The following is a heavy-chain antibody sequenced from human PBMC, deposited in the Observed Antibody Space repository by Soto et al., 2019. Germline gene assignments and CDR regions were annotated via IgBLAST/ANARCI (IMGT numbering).Heavy chain of an antibody. CDR2: ISVASTYT. J-gene: IGHJ4*02. CDR3: AREFPYYVSSDSYLDY. V-gene: IGHV3-11*06. CDR1: GFTFTDYY. Sequence: GGSLRLSCAASGFTFTDYYVSWLRQAPGKGLEWLAYISVASTYTNYAVSVKSRITVTPDTSKNQFSLHLNSVTPEDTAVYYCAREFPYYVSSDSYLDYWGQGALVTVSS. D-gene: IGHD3-16*01.